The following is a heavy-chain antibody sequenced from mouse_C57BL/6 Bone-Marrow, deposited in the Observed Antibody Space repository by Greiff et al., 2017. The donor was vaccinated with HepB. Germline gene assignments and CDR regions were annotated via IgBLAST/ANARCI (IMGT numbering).Heavy chain of an antibody. CDR2: IYPGSGNT. V-gene: IGHV1-84*01. CDR1: GYTFTDYY. J-gene: IGHJ4*01. D-gene: IGHD2-4*01. Sequence: QVHVKQSGPELVKPGASVKISCKASGYTFTDYYINWVKQRPGQGLEWIGWIYPGSGNTKYNEKFKGKATLTVDTSSSTAYMQLSSLTSEDSAVYYCARGDDYDEDYYAMDYWGQGTSVTVSS. CDR3: ARGDDYDEDYYAMDY.